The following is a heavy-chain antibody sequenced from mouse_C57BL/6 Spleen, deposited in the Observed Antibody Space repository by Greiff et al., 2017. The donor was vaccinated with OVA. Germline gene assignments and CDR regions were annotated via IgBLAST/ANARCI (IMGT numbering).Heavy chain of an antibody. Sequence: VKLMESGAELVKPGASVKISCKASGYAFSSYWMNWVKQRPGKGLEWIGQIYPGDGDTNYNGKFKGKATLTADKSSSTAYMQLSSLTSEDSAVYFCARGSTMVPFDYWGQGTTLTVSS. CDR1: GYAFSSYW. D-gene: IGHD2-1*01. CDR2: IYPGDGDT. V-gene: IGHV1-80*01. CDR3: ARGSTMVPFDY. J-gene: IGHJ2*01.